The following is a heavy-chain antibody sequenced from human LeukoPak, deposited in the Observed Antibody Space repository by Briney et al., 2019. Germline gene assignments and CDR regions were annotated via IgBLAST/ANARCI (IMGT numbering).Heavy chain of an antibody. CDR2: IYSGGAA. Sequence: GGSLRLSCAASGFTHSSTHMGWVRQAPGKGLEWVSVIYSGGAAYYPDSVKGRFNISRDLSKNTLYLQMNDLRAEDTAVYYCARVAVAYFDYWGQGTLVTVSS. CDR1: GFTHSSTH. V-gene: IGHV3-66*01. D-gene: IGHD6-19*01. J-gene: IGHJ4*02. CDR3: ARVAVAYFDY.